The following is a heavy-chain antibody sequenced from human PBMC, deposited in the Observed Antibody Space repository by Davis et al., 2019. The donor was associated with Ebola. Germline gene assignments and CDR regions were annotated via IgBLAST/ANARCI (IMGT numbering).Heavy chain of an antibody. CDR3: AMGGVINLYYYYGMDV. V-gene: IGHV1-69*13. J-gene: IGHJ6*02. Sequence: AASVKVSCKASGYTFTSYGISWVRQAPGQGLEWMGGIIPIFGTANYAQKFQGRVTITADESTSTAYMELSSLRSEDTAVYYCAMGGVINLYYYYGMDVWGQGTTVTVSS. CDR1: GYTFTSYG. D-gene: IGHD2-21*01. CDR2: IIPIFGTA.